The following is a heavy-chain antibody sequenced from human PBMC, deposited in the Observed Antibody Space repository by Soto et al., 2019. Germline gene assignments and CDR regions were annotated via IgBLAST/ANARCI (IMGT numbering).Heavy chain of an antibody. D-gene: IGHD6-13*01. CDR3: ARERVSSWRFDY. CDR2: MNPNSGNT. CDR1: GYTFTSYD. Sequence: QVQLVQSGAEVKKPGASVKVSCKASGYTFTSYDINWVRQATGQGLEWMGWMNPNSGNTGYAQKFQGRVTMTRNTSISTAYIELSSLRSEDTAVSYCARERVSSWRFDYWGQGTLVTVSS. J-gene: IGHJ4*02. V-gene: IGHV1-8*01.